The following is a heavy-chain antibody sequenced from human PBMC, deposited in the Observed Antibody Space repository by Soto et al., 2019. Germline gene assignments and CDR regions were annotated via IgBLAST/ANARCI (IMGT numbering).Heavy chain of an antibody. J-gene: IGHJ6*02. CDR3: ARDLVVVVAAYGMDV. V-gene: IGHV3-33*01. CDR1: GFTFSSYG. CDR2: IWYDGSNK. Sequence: PGGSLRLSCAASGFTFSSYGMHWVRQAPGKGLEWVAVIWYDGSNKYYADSAKGRFTISRDNSKNTLYLQMNSLRAEDTAVYYCARDLVVVVAAYGMDVWGQGTTVTVSS. D-gene: IGHD2-15*01.